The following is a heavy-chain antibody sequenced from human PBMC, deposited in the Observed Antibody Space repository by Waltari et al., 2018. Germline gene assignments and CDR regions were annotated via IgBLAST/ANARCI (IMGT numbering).Heavy chain of an antibody. CDR1: GGTFSSYA. D-gene: IGHD2-15*01. J-gene: IGHJ4*02. CDR3: ARIYCSGGSCYSSPDY. Sequence: QVQLVQSGAEVKKPGSSVKVSCKASGGTFSSYAISWVRQAPGQGLEWRGGIIPIVGTANYAQKFQGRVTITADKSTSTAYMELSSLRSEDTAVYYCARIYCSGGSCYSSPDYWGQGTLVTVSS. CDR2: IIPIVGTA. V-gene: IGHV1-69*14.